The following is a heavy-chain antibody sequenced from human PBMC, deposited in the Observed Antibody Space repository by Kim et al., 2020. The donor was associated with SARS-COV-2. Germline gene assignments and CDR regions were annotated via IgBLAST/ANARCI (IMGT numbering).Heavy chain of an antibody. CDR1: GFTFSSYG. D-gene: IGHD1-26*01. CDR2: IWYDGSNK. CDR3: ARDLLVGATAYGMDV. V-gene: IGHV3-33*01. Sequence: GGSLRLSCAASGFTFSSYGMHWVRQAPGKGLEWVAVIWYDGSNKYYADSVKGRFTISRDNSKNTLYLQMNSLRAEDTAVYYCARDLLVGATAYGMDVWGQETALPVSS. J-gene: IGHJ6*02.